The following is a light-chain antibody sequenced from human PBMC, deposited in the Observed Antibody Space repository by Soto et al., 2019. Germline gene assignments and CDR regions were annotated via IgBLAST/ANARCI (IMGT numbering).Light chain of an antibody. V-gene: IGLV2-14*01. CDR2: EVS. CDR1: SSDVGGYNY. Sequence: QSALTQPASVSGSPGQSITISCTGTSSDVGGYNYVSWYQQHPGKAPKLMIYEVSNRPSGVSNRFSGSKSGNTASLTISGLQAEDEADYYCSSYTSSSTSRVFGTGTKGPS. J-gene: IGLJ1*01. CDR3: SSYTSSSTSRV.